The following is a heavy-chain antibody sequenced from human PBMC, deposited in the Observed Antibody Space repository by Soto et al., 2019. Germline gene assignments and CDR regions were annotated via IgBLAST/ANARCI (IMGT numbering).Heavy chain of an antibody. Sequence: ASVKVSCKASGYTFSTYAMHWVRQAPGQSLEWMGWVNGGTGQTRYSQRFQDRVTITRDTSAKTTYMDLTSLRSEDTAVYYCARGKGMEENYYYYGMDIWGQGTTVTVSS. D-gene: IGHD1-1*01. V-gene: IGHV1-3*01. CDR2: VNGGTGQT. CDR1: GYTFSTYA. CDR3: ARGKGMEENYYYYGMDI. J-gene: IGHJ6*02.